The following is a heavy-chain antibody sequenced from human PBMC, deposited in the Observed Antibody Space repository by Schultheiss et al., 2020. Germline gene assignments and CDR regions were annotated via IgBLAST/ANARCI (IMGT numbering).Heavy chain of an antibody. Sequence: GSLRLSCAASGFTFSSYSMNWVRQAPGKGLEWVSYISSSSITIYYADSVKGRFTISRDNAKNSLYLQMNSLRDEDTAVYYCARVFSPPKIYDSSGYRAYFDYWGQGTLGTVSS. V-gene: IGHV3-48*02. CDR2: ISSSSITI. D-gene: IGHD3-22*01. CDR3: ARVFSPPKIYDSSGYRAYFDY. CDR1: GFTFSSYS. J-gene: IGHJ4*02.